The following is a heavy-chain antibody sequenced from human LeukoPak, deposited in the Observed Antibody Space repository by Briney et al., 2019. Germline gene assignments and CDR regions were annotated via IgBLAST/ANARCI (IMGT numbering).Heavy chain of an antibody. V-gene: IGHV3-21*01. D-gene: IGHD2-2*01. Sequence: GGSLTLSCAASGFSFSIHGMGWVRRAPGKGLEWVSSIDSGGSYKYHADSLKGRFTISRDNAKNSLYLQINSLRAEDTAVYYCARDPYPLPNLLFDYWGQGTLVTVSS. CDR1: GFSFSIHG. CDR2: IDSGGSYK. J-gene: IGHJ4*02. CDR3: ARDPYPLPNLLFDY.